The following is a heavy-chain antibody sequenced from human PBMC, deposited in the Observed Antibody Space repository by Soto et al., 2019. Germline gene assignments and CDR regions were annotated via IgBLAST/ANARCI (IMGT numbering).Heavy chain of an antibody. CDR3: ATSLYSSSWYFGTYYYTMDV. Sequence: QVKLVQSGAEVKKPGASVKVSCKLSGYTLTKLSMHWVRQAPGKGLEWMGGFDSEDGETIYAQKFQGRVTMTEDTSTDTAYMELSSLRSEDTAVYYCATSLYSSSWYFGTYYYTMDVWGQGTTVTVSS. D-gene: IGHD6-13*01. V-gene: IGHV1-24*01. J-gene: IGHJ6*02. CDR2: FDSEDGET. CDR1: GYTLTKLS.